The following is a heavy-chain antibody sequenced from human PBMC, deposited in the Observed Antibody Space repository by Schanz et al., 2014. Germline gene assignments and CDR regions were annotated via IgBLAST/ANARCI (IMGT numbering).Heavy chain of an antibody. J-gene: IGHJ4*02. V-gene: IGHV7-4-1*02. CDR1: GYTFTNFA. Sequence: QVQLVQSGSELKKPGASVKVSCRASGYTFTNFAMNWVRQAPGQGLEWMGRINTETGNPTYGQGFTGRVVLSLDTSVSTAYLQISSLRSEDTGVYYCARDALLGRNIDYWGQGTLVIVSS. CDR2: INTETGNP. CDR3: ARDALLGRNIDY. D-gene: IGHD7-27*01.